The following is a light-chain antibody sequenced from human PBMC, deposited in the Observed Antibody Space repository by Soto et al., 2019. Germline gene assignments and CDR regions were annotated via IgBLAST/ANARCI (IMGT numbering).Light chain of an antibody. J-gene: IGKJ1*01. CDR2: GAS. V-gene: IGKV3-20*01. Sequence: EIVLTQSPGTPSLSPGERATLSCRASQSVSSSYLAWYQQKPGQAPRLLIYGASSRATGIPDRFSGSGSGTDFTLTTSRLEPEEGAVYYCQQYGSSPPWTFGQGTKV. CDR3: QQYGSSPPWT. CDR1: QSVSSSY.